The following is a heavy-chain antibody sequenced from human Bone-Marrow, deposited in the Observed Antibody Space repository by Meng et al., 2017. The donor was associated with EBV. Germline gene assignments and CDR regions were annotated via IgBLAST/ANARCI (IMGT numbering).Heavy chain of an antibody. V-gene: IGHV1-69*01. Sequence: VLLVLYGADVKKPSSSVKVSCQTSGGPFRSDAIRWVRQAPGQGLEWLGGLIPMSDAPHYAQKFQGRVTITADESTSTHYMDLSGLRSEDTAVYYCASESGRGFTPDYWGQGTLVTVSS. D-gene: IGHD3-10*01. CDR1: GGPFRSDA. CDR3: ASESGRGFTPDY. CDR2: LIPMSDAP. J-gene: IGHJ4*02.